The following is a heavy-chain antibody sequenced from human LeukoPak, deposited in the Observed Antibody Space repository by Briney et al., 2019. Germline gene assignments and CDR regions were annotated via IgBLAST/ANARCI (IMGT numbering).Heavy chain of an antibody. V-gene: IGHV7-4-1*02. Sequence: AASVKVSCKASGYTFTSYAMNWVRQAPRQGLEWMGLINTNTGNPTYAHGFTGRFVFSLDTSVSTAYLQISSLKAEDTAVYYCARDPVVVAATRANWFDPWGQGTLVTVSS. J-gene: IGHJ5*02. D-gene: IGHD2-15*01. CDR3: ARDPVVVAATRANWFDP. CDR2: INTNTGNP. CDR1: GYTFTSYA.